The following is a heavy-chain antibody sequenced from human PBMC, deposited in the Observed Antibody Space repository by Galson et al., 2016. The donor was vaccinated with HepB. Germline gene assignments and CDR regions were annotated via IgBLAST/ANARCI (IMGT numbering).Heavy chain of an antibody. CDR2: ISSSGSTI. J-gene: IGHJ2*01. CDR1: GFIFSDYD. V-gene: IGHV3-11*01. Sequence: SLRLFCADSGFIFSDYDMSWIRQAPGKGLEWVSYISSSGSTIYYAASVEARFTISRDNAKNSLYLQMNRLRAEDTAVYYCARSVGSTDYYDSGGYFISWYFDLWGRGTLVTVSS. CDR3: ARSVGSTDYYDSGGYFISWYFDL. D-gene: IGHD3-22*01.